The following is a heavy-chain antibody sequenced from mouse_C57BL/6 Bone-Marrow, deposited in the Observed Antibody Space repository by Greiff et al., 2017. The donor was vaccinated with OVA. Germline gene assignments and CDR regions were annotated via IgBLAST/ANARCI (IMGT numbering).Heavy chain of an antibody. V-gene: IGHV1-80*01. J-gene: IGHJ1*03. CDR3: ARDYGSSHWYFDV. CDR2: IYPGDGDT. CDR1: GYAFSSYW. D-gene: IGHD1-1*01. Sequence: VQLQQSGAELVKPGASVKISCKASGYAFSSYWMNWVKQRPGKGLEWIGQIYPGDGDTNYNGKFKGKATLTADKSSSTAYMQLSSLTSEDPAVYFCARDYGSSHWYFDVWGTGTTVTVSS.